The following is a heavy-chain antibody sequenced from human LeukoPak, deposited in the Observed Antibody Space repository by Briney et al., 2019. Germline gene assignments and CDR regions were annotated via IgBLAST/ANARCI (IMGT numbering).Heavy chain of an antibody. D-gene: IGHD3-22*01. J-gene: IGHJ3*02. V-gene: IGHV3-13*01. CDR3: ARGYYDSSGYYRGAFDI. CDR2: IGSAGDT. Sequence: GGSLRLSCAASGFAFSSYGIHWVRQAPGIGLEWVSGIGSAGDTFYPDSVKGRFTISRENAKNSLYLQMNSLRVGDTAVYYCARGYYDSSGYYRGAFDIWGQGTVVTVSS. CDR1: GFAFSSYG.